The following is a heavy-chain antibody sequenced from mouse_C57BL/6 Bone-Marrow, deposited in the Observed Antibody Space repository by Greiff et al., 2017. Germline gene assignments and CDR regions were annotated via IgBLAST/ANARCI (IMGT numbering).Heavy chain of an antibody. CDR1: GYTFTSYW. Sequence: QVQLQQPGAELVKPGASVKLSCKASGYTFTSYWMQWVKQRPGQGLEWIGEIDPSASYTNYNQKFKGKATLTVDTSSSTAYMQLSSLTSEDSAVYYCARLDSNFAMDYWGQGTSVTVSS. V-gene: IGHV1-50*01. CDR2: IDPSASYT. D-gene: IGHD2-5*01. CDR3: ARLDSNFAMDY. J-gene: IGHJ4*01.